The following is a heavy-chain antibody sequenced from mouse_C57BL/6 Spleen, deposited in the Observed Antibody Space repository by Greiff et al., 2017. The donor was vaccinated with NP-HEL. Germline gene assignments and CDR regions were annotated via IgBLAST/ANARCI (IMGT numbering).Heavy chain of an antibody. CDR1: GYSITSGYY. V-gene: IGHV3-6*01. Sequence: ESGPGLVKPSQSLSLTCSVTGYSITSGYYWNWIRQFPGNKLEWMGYISYDGSNNYNPSLKNRISITRYTSKNQFFLKLNSVTTEDTATYYCARRGYGSSFYFDYWGQGTTLTVSS. CDR2: ISYDGSN. D-gene: IGHD1-1*01. J-gene: IGHJ2*01. CDR3: ARRGYGSSFYFDY.